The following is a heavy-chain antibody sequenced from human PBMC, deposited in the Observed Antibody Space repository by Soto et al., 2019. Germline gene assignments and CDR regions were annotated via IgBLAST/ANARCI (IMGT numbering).Heavy chain of an antibody. Sequence: HGESLKISCKGSGYSFATYWITWVRQMPGKGLELMGIIYPGDSDTRYSPSFQGQVTISADKSISTTYLQWSSLKASDTAMYYCARHGKTMKKLIDYWGQGTLVTVSS. J-gene: IGHJ4*02. V-gene: IGHV5-51*01. CDR2: IYPGDSDT. CDR3: ARHGKTMKKLIDY. CDR1: GYSFATYW. D-gene: IGHD2-15*01.